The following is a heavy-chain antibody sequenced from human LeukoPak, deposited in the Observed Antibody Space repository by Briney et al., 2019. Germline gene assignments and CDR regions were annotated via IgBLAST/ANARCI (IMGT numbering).Heavy chain of an antibody. D-gene: IGHD3-22*01. CDR2: IYYSGST. V-gene: IGHV4-59*01. CDR3: AAQYYYDSSGYRGPYDY. Sequence: SETLSLTCTVSGGSISSYYWSWIRQPPGKGLEWIGYIYYSGSTNYNPSLKSRVTISVDTSKNQFSLKLSSVTAADTAVYYCAAQYYYDSSGYRGPYDYWGQGTLVTVSS. CDR1: GGSISSYY. J-gene: IGHJ4*02.